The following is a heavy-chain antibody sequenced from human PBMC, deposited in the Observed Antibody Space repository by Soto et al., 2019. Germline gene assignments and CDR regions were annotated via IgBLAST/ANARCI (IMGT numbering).Heavy chain of an antibody. J-gene: IGHJ4*02. CDR2: INHSGST. CDR1: GGSFSGYY. Sequence: QVQLQQWGAGLLKPSETLSLTCAVYGGSFSGYYWSWIRQPPGKGLEWIGEINHSGSTNYNPSLKSRVTISVDTSKNQFSLELSCVTAADTAVYYCARGVVSAANAKFDYWGQGTLVTVSS. V-gene: IGHV4-34*01. CDR3: ARGVVSAANAKFDY. D-gene: IGHD2-15*01.